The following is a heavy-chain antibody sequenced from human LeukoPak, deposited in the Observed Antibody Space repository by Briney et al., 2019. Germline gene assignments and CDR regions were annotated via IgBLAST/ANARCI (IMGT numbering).Heavy chain of an antibody. V-gene: IGHV4-39*01. Sequence: KASETLSLTCTVSGGSISSSSYYWGWIRQPPGKGLEWIGSIYYSGSTYYNPSLKSRVAISVDMSKNQFSLKLSSVTAADTAVYYCASHYGSGSYYWFDPWGQGTLVTVSS. CDR2: IYYSGST. CDR1: GGSISSSSYY. J-gene: IGHJ5*02. CDR3: ASHYGSGSYYWFDP. D-gene: IGHD3-10*01.